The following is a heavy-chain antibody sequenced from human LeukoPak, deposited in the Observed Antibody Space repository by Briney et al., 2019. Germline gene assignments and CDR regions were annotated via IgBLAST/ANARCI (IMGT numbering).Heavy chain of an antibody. CDR1: GFTFGDYA. Sequence: PGGSLRLSCTASGFTFGDYAMSWVRQAPGKGLEWAGFIRSKAYGGTTEYAASVKGRFTISRDDSKSIAYLQMNSLKTEDTAVYYCTRPTDYYYDSSGCFDYWGQGTLVTVSS. CDR3: TRPTDYYYDSSGCFDY. CDR2: IRSKAYGGTT. V-gene: IGHV3-49*04. D-gene: IGHD3-22*01. J-gene: IGHJ4*02.